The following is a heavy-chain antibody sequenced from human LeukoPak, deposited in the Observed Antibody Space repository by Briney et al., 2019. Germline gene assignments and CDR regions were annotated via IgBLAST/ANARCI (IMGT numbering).Heavy chain of an antibody. J-gene: IGHJ5*02. CDR3: ARHFIAAAGFNWFDP. V-gene: IGHV4-59*08. Sequence: SETLSLTCTVAGGSISSYFWSWIRQPPGKGLGLVGYIYYSGRNNHNPSLKSRVTISVDTSKNQFSLKLSSVTAADTAVYYCARHFIAAAGFNWFDPWGQGTLVTVSS. CDR2: IYYSGRN. D-gene: IGHD6-13*01. CDR1: GGSISSYF.